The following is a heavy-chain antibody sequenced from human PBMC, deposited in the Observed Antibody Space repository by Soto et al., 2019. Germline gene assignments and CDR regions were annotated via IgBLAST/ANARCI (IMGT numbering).Heavy chain of an antibody. Sequence: GGSLRLSGAASGFTFSSYSMNCVRQAPGKGLEWASSISSCSSYIYYADSVKDRFTISRDNAKNSLYLHMNSLRAEDTAVYYCARMKDTAKDTPPDYWGQGTLVTVPS. CDR2: ISSCSSYI. D-gene: IGHD5-18*01. CDR3: ARMKDTAKDTPPDY. J-gene: IGHJ4*02. V-gene: IGHV3-21*01. CDR1: GFTFSSYS.